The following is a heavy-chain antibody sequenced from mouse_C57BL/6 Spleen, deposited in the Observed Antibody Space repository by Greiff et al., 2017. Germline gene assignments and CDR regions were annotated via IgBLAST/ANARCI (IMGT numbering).Heavy chain of an antibody. V-gene: IGHV5-17*01. Sequence: DVQLVESGGGLVKPGGSLKLSCAASGFTFSDYGMHWVRQAPEKGLELVSYISSGSSTIYYADTVTGRFTISRDNAKNTLFLQMNSLRSEDTAMYYCARQITSARYFDVWGTGTTVTVSS. CDR1: GFTFSDYG. D-gene: IGHD1-2*01. CDR3: ARQITSARYFDV. J-gene: IGHJ1*03. CDR2: ISSGSSTI.